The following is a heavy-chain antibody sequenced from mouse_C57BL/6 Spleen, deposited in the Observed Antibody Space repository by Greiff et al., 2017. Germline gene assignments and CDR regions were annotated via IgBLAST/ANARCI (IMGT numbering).Heavy chain of an antibody. V-gene: IGHV1-52*01. CDR1: GYTFTSYW. J-gene: IGHJ4*01. D-gene: IGHD2-4*01. CDR2: IDPSDSET. CDR3: ARIYYDPHYAMDY. Sequence: QVQLKQPGAELVRPGSSVKLSCKASGYTFTSYWMHWVKQRPIQGLEWIGNIDPSDSETHYNQQFKDKATLTVDKSSSTAYMQLSSLTSEDSAVYYCARIYYDPHYAMDYWGQGTSVTVSS.